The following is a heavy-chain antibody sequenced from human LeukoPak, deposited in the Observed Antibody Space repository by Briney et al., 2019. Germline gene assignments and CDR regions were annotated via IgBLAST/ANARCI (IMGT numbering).Heavy chain of an antibody. Sequence: ASVKVSCKASGYTFTSYGISWVRQAPGQGLEWMGWISAYNGNTNYAQKLQGRVTMTTDTSASTAYMELSSLRSEDTAVYYCASSHCSSTSCYNPVDYWGQGTLVTVSS. D-gene: IGHD2-2*02. CDR3: ASSHCSSTSCYNPVDY. V-gene: IGHV1-18*01. CDR2: ISAYNGNT. CDR1: GYTFTSYG. J-gene: IGHJ4*02.